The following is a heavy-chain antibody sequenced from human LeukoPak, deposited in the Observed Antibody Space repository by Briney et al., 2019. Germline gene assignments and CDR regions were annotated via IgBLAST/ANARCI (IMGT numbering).Heavy chain of an antibody. CDR2: IGGGGTP. Sequence: QPGGSLRLSCAASGFTFSSYDMSWVRQAPGRGLEWVSAIGGGGTPYYADSVEGRFTISRDNSKNTLYLQMNSLRAEDTAVYYCAKDDHGGSGWRDYFDQWGQGTLVAVSS. J-gene: IGHJ4*02. V-gene: IGHV3-23*01. CDR3: AKDDHGGSGWRDYFDQ. D-gene: IGHD6-19*01. CDR1: GFTFSSYD.